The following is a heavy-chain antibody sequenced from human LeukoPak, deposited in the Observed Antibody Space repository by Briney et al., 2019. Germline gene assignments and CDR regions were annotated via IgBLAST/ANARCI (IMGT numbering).Heavy chain of an antibody. CDR1: GFTVSSNY. D-gene: IGHD2-15*01. J-gene: IGHJ6*02. CDR2: IYSGGST. CDR3: ARDPDCSGGSCYSGYGMDV. V-gene: IGHV3-53*01. Sequence: GGSLRLSCAASGFTVSSNYMSWVRQAPGKGLEWVSVIYSGGSTYYADSVKGRFTISRDNSKNTLYLQMNSLRAEDTAVYYCARDPDCSGGSCYSGYGMDVWGQGTTVTVSS.